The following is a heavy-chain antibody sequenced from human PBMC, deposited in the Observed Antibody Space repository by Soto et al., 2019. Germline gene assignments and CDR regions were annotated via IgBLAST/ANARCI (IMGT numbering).Heavy chain of an antibody. Sequence: PGGSLRLSCEASGFIFSDYYMSWVRQAPGKGLEWVSYISGSGSTIYLADSVKGRFTISRDNAKNSLYLQMHSLRAEDTAVYYCERDEHSTGLWGQGTLVTVSS. CDR2: ISGSGSTI. CDR3: ERDEHSTGL. D-gene: IGHD3-22*01. CDR1: GFIFSDYY. V-gene: IGHV3-11*01. J-gene: IGHJ4*02.